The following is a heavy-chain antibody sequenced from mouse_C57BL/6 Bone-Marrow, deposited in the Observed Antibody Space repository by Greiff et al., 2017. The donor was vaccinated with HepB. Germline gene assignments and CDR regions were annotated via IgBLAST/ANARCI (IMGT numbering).Heavy chain of an antibody. CDR3: ARLGDYGSSYDWYFDV. CDR2: LRNKANGYTT. CDR1: GFTFTDYY. D-gene: IGHD1-1*01. V-gene: IGHV7-3*01. J-gene: IGHJ1*03. Sequence: EVMLVESGGGLVQPGGSLSLSCAASGFTFTDYYMSWVRQPPGKALEWLGFLRNKANGYTTEYSASVKGRFTISRDNSQSILYLQMNALRAEDSATYYCARLGDYGSSYDWYFDVWGTGTTVTVSS.